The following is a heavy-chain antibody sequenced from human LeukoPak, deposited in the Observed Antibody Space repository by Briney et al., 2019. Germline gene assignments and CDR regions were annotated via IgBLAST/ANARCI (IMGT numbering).Heavy chain of an antibody. CDR2: IYTSGST. V-gene: IGHV4-4*07. J-gene: IGHJ6*02. CDR1: GGSISSYY. CDR3: ARQREVTTTYYYYYGMDV. Sequence: SETLSLTCTVSGGSISSYYWSWIRQPAGKGLEWIGRIYTSGSTYYNPSLKSRVTISVDTSKNQFSLKLRSVTAADTAGYYCARQREVTTTYYYYYGMDVWGHGTTVTVSS. D-gene: IGHD4-17*01.